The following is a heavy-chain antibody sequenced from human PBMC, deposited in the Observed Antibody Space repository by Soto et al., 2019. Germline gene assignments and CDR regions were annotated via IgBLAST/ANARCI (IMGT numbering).Heavy chain of an antibody. CDR2: ISSSSSYI. D-gene: IGHD3-22*01. Sequence: PGGSLRLSCAASGFTFSNYNMNWVRQAPGKGLEWVPSISSSSSYINYADSVKGRFTISRDNVKNSLYLQMNSLRAEDTAVYYCARDLTAITMIGGYTQNYYYGMDVWGQGTTVTVSS. CDR3: ARDLTAITMIGGYTQNYYYGMDV. J-gene: IGHJ6*02. CDR1: GFTFSNYN. V-gene: IGHV3-21*01.